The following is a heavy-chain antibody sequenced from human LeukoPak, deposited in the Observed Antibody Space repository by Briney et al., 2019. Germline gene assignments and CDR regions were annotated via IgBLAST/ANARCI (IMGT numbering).Heavy chain of an antibody. CDR2: TYYRSKWYN. CDR3: ARGGAGGRAFDI. V-gene: IGHV6-1*01. CDR1: GDSVYSNTAP. Sequence: SQTLSLTCDIFGDSVYSNTAPWNSIRPSQSRGLEWMGRTYYRSKWYNDYAVSVKSRLTINPDTSKNQFSLQLNSVTPEDTAVYYCARGGAGGRAFDIWGQGTMVTVSS. J-gene: IGHJ3*02. D-gene: IGHD2-15*01.